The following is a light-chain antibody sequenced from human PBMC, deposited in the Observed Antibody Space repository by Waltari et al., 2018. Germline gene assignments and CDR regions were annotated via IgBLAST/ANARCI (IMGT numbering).Light chain of an antibody. CDR2: EVN. Sequence: QSALTQPPSASGSPGQSVTISCTGTSSDVGGYNYVSWYQQNPGKAPKLLIYEVNNRPSGVLDPCSGAKSGNTAALTVSGLQAEDEADDYCSSYAGSNTWVFGGGTKLTVL. V-gene: IGLV2-8*01. CDR1: SSDVGGYNY. CDR3: SSYAGSNTWV. J-gene: IGLJ3*02.